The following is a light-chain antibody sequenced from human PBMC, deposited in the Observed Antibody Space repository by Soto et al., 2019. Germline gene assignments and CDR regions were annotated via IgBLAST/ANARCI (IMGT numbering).Light chain of an antibody. CDR3: QVWDSRRDQPV. CDR2: DNT. J-gene: IGLJ3*02. CDR1: NIGGKT. V-gene: IGLV3-21*02. Sequence: SYELTQAPSLSVAPGQTAKIVCGGDNIGGKTAHWYQQRPGQAPVMVVHDNTGRPSGIPDRFSGSTSGNTATLTISGVEAGDEADYCCQVWDSRRDQPVFGGGTKVTVL.